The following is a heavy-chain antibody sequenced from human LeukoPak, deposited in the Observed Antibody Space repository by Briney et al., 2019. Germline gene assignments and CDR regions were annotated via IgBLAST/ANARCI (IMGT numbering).Heavy chain of an antibody. CDR3: AGDYYYDSSGSLVYYYYYMDV. Sequence: GGSLRLSCAAYQLTFSSYCMTWVRHGPGKGLEWVATINKDGTEKYYVDSVKGRFTISRDNVENSLYLHMDSLRAEDTAVYYCAGDYYYDSSGSLVYYYYYMDVWGKGTTVTVSS. D-gene: IGHD3-22*01. CDR1: QLTFSSYC. CDR2: INKDGTEK. V-gene: IGHV3-7*01. J-gene: IGHJ6*03.